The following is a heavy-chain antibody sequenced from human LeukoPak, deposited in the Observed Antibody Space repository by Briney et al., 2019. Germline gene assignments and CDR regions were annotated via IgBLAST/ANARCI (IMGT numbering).Heavy chain of an antibody. V-gene: IGHV3-7*01. CDR3: ASHSYGYNH. CDR2: IKQDGSEK. Sequence: GGSLRLSCAASGVIITSYWMRWVRQTPGKGLEWVANIKQDGSEKNYVDSVKGRFTIFRDDARNSLYLQMNSLRAEDTAVYYCASHSYGYNHWGQGTLVIVSS. J-gene: IGHJ5*02. D-gene: IGHD3-16*01. CDR1: GVIITSYW.